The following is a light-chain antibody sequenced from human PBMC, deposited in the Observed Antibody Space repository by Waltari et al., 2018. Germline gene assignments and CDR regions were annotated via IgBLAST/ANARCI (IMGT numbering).Light chain of an antibody. CDR3: LQYYSSPYS. CDR1: QSISGW. V-gene: IGKV1-5*03. CDR2: KAS. J-gene: IGKJ2*03. Sequence: IQMTPSPYSLSSSVGETFTITCRASQSISGWLDWYQQKPGKAPNLLIYKASSLQSGVPSRFSGSGSGTDFTLTISSLQPEDFASYYCLQYYSSPYSFGQGTKVEIK.